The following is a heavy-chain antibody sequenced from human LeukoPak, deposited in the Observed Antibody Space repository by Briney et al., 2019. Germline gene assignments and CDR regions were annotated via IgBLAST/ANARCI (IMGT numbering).Heavy chain of an antibody. V-gene: IGHV4-34*01. CDR1: GVSFSGYY. J-gene: IGHJ4*02. CDR3: ARGLYYFDY. CDR2: INHSGSI. Sequence: PSETLSLTCAVYGVSFSGYYWSWIRQPPGKGLEWIGEINHSGSINYNPSLKSRVTISVDTSKNQFSLKLSSVTAADTAVYYCARGLYYFDYWGQGTLVTVSS.